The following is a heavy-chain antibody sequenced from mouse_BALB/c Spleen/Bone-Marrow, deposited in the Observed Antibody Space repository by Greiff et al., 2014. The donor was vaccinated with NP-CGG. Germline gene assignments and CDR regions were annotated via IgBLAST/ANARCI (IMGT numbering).Heavy chain of an antibody. CDR3: ATWGPYYFAY. CDR1: GYTFTNYW. J-gene: IGHJ2*01. V-gene: IGHV1-63*02. CDR2: IYPGGVYS. Sequence: VQVVESGAELVRPGTSVKISCKASGYTFTNYWLGWLKQRPGHGLEWIGDIYPGGVYSNCNEKFKGKATLTADTSSSSAYMQLSSLTSEDSAVYSCATWGPYYFAYWGQGTTLTVSS.